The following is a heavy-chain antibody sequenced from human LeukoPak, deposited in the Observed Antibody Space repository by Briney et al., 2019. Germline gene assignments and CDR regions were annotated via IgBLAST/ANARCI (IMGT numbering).Heavy chain of an antibody. CDR3: ARGRIAAAGTGYYYYYMDV. CDR2: INHSGST. CDR1: GGSFSGYY. Sequence: PSETLSLTCAVYGGSFSGYYRSWIRQPPGKGLEWIGEINHSGSTNYNPSLKSRVTISVDTSKNQFSLKLSSVTAADTAVYYCARGRIAAAGTGYYYYYMDVWGKGTTVTVSS. V-gene: IGHV4-34*01. D-gene: IGHD6-13*01. J-gene: IGHJ6*03.